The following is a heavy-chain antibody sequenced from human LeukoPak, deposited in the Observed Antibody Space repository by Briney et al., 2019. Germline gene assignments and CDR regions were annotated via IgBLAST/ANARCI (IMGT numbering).Heavy chain of an antibody. CDR2: INPNSGGT. CDR1: GYTFTGYY. J-gene: IGHJ4*02. CDR3: AILRGYFDY. Sequence: ASVTVSCTASGYTFTGYYMHWVRQAPGQALEWMGWINPNSGGTNYAQKFQGRVTMTRDTSTSTAYMELSRLRSDDTAVYYCAILRGYFDYWGQGTLVTVSS. V-gene: IGHV1-2*02.